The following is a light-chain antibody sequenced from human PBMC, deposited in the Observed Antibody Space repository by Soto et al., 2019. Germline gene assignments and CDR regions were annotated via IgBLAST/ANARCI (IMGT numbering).Light chain of an antibody. J-gene: IGLJ2*01. Sequence: VVTQEPSLIVSPGGTVTLTCGSSTGAVTSGHYPHWFQQKPDQAPRTLIYDTSIKHSWTPARFSGSLLGGKAALTLSGAQPADEADYYCLLYYSETVVFGGGTKLTVL. CDR2: DTS. CDR3: LLYYSETVV. V-gene: IGLV7-46*01. CDR1: TGAVTSGHY.